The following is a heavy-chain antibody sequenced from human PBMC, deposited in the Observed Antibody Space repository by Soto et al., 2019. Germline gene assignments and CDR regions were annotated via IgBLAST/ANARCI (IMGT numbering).Heavy chain of an antibody. J-gene: IGHJ6*02. CDR1: GFTFSSYS. Sequence: GGSLRLSCAASGFTFSSYSMNWVRQAPGKGLEWVSSISSSSSYIYYADSVKGRFTISRVNAKNSLYLQMNSLRAEDTAVYYCARVKRDYGDYNSLYYYGMDVWGQGTTVTVSS. V-gene: IGHV3-21*01. CDR3: ARVKRDYGDYNSLYYYGMDV. CDR2: ISSSSSYI. D-gene: IGHD4-17*01.